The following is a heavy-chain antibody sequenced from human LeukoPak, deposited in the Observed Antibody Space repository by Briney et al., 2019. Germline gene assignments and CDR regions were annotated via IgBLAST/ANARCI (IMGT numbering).Heavy chain of an antibody. CDR1: GFTFSSYG. J-gene: IGHJ4*02. Sequence: GGSLRLSCAASGFTFSSYGMHWVRQAPGKGLEWVAVISYDGSNKYYADSVKGRFTISRDNSKNSLYLQMNSLRDEDTAVYYCASSGSYRFDYWGQGTLVTVSS. V-gene: IGHV3-30*03. CDR3: ASSGSYRFDY. D-gene: IGHD1-26*01. CDR2: ISYDGSNK.